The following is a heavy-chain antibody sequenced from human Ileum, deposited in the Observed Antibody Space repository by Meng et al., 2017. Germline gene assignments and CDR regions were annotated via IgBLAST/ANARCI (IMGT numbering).Heavy chain of an antibody. CDR3: VGMTIG. CDR1: GFTFTSHW. D-gene: IGHD5-24*01. CDR2: INTDGSTT. V-gene: IGHV3-74*03. Sequence: EGQLGECGGGLVEPGGSLRLSCAASGFTFTSHWINWVRQAPGKGLEWVSRINTDGSTTTYADSVKGRFTISRDNAKNTVLLQMSSLRAEDTAVYYCVGMTIGWGQGTLVTVSS. J-gene: IGHJ4*02.